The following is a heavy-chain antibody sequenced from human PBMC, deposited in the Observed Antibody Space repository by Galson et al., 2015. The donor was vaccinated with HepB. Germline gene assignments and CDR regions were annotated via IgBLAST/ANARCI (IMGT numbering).Heavy chain of an antibody. CDR1: GYTFTGYY. D-gene: IGHD6-19*01. Sequence: SVKVSCKASGYTFTGYYMHWVRQAPGQGLEWMGRINPNSGGTNYAQKFQGRVTMTRDTSISTAYMELSRLRSDDTAVYYCARDGVAVAGTSGFDYWGQGTLVTVSS. J-gene: IGHJ4*02. CDR2: INPNSGGT. V-gene: IGHV1-2*06. CDR3: ARDGVAVAGTSGFDY.